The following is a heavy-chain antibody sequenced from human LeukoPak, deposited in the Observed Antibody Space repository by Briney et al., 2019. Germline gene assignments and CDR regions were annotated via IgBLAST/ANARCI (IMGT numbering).Heavy chain of an antibody. Sequence: GGSLRLSCSASGFTFITSWMNWVREAPGKGLEWGASITPNGSEKYYVDSVRGRFTISRDDDKNSVYLQMNSLRAEDTAVYYCARDRAYKAFDYWGQGNLVSVSS. J-gene: IGHJ4*02. V-gene: IGHV3-7*01. D-gene: IGHD5-24*01. CDR1: GFTFITSW. CDR2: ITPNGSEK. CDR3: ARDRAYKAFDY.